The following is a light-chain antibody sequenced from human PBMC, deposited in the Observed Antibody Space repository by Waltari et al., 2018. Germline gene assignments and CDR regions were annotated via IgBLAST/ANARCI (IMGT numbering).Light chain of an antibody. CDR3: YSSDSTGLRV. V-gene: IGLV3-10*01. CDR2: EDT. Sequence: SYELTQPPSVSVSPGQTARTTCSGHELPRTYDYWFQQKSGQAPRLVIYEDTKRPSGIPERFSGSSSGTVATLTITGAQVDDEADYYCYSSDSTGLRVFGGGTTVVVL. CDR1: ELPRTY. J-gene: IGLJ1*01.